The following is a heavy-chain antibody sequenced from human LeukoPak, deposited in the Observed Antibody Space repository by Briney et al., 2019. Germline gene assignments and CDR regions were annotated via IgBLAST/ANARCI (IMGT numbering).Heavy chain of an antibody. CDR1: GFTFSSYA. D-gene: IGHD6-19*01. CDR2: INGGGGST. J-gene: IGHJ4*02. V-gene: IGHV3-23*01. CDR3: AKDRWSSSGGGFDY. Sequence: GGSLRLSCAASGFTFSSYAVSWARQAPGKGLEWVSTINGGGGSTYYADSVKGRFTISRDNSKNTLYLQMNSLRVEDTAVYYCAKDRWSSSGGGFDYWGQGTLVTVSS.